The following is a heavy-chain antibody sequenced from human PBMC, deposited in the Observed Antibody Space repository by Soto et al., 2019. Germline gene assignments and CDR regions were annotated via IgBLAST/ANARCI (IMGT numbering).Heavy chain of an antibody. Sequence: QVQLQESGPGLVKPSGTLSLTCAVSGGSISSSNWWSWVRQPPGQGLEWIGEIYHSGCTNYNPSLKSRVSISVDKSKYQFSLKLSSVSAADTAVYYCARDERIAVAEYYYYYGMNVWGQGTTVTVAS. CDR3: ARDERIAVAEYYYYYGMNV. V-gene: IGHV4-4*02. D-gene: IGHD6-19*01. CDR1: GGSISSSNW. J-gene: IGHJ6*02. CDR2: IYHSGCT.